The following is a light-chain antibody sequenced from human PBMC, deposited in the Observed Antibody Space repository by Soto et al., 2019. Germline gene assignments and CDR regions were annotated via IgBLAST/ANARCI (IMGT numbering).Light chain of an antibody. CDR3: AAWDDSLNARV. CDR2: YDN. CDR1: NSNIGSNT. V-gene: IGLV1-44*01. Sequence: QSVLTQPPSASGTPGQRVTISCSGSNSNIGSNTVNWYQQLPGTAPKLLIYYDNLRPSGVPDRISGSKSGTSASLAISGLQSDDEADYYCAAWDDSLNARVFGNGTKVTVL. J-gene: IGLJ1*01.